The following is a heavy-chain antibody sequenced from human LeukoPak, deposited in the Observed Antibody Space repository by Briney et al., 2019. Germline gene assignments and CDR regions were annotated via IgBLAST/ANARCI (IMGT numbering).Heavy chain of an antibody. CDR1: GGSMSNYY. D-gene: IGHD3-22*01. Sequence: SETLSLTCTVSGGSMSNYYWNWIRQPPGKGLEWIGYMYYSGTSGTTNYSPSLKSRVTISVDTSKNQFSLKLTSVTAADTAVYYCARAGVYYYSCANFDSWGQGTLVTVSS. V-gene: IGHV4-59*01. J-gene: IGHJ4*02. CDR2: MYYSGTSGTT. CDR3: ARAGVYYYSCANFDS.